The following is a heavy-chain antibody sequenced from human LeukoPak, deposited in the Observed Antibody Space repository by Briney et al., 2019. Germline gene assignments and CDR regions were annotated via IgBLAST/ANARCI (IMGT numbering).Heavy chain of an antibody. CDR3: ARDHAFSYYYYMDV. D-gene: IGHD3-3*01. CDR1: GFTFSSYW. Sequence: GGSLRLSCAASGFTFSSYWMSWVRQAPGKGLECVANIKQDGSEKYYVDSVTGRFTISRDNAKKSLYLQMNSLRAEDTAVYYCARDHAFSYYYYMDVWGKGTTVTVSS. J-gene: IGHJ6*03. CDR2: IKQDGSEK. V-gene: IGHV3-7*01.